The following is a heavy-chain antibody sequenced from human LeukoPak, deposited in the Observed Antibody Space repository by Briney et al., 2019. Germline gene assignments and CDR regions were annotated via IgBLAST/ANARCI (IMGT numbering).Heavy chain of an antibody. CDR3: ARGTYYYDSSGYYPFDY. J-gene: IGHJ4*02. D-gene: IGHD3-22*01. CDR2: INHSGST. V-gene: IGHV4-34*01. Sequence: INHSGSTNYNPSLKSRVTISVDTSKNQFSLKLSSVTAADTAVYYCARGTYYYDSSGYYPFDYWGQGTLVTVSS.